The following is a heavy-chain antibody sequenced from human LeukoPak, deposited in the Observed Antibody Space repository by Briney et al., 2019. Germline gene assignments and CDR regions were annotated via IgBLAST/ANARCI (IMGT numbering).Heavy chain of an antibody. V-gene: IGHV4-59*01. Sequence: SETLSLTCGVSGGSMSSYYWNWVRQPPGKGLEWIGNIYSSGSTDYNPSLKSRVTISLDTSKFQFSLRLNSVTAADTAVYYCARADPNASGYFYRFNWFDPWGQGTLVTVSS. J-gene: IGHJ5*02. CDR3: ARADPNASGYFYRFNWFDP. CDR1: GGSMSSYY. CDR2: IYSSGST. D-gene: IGHD3-10*01.